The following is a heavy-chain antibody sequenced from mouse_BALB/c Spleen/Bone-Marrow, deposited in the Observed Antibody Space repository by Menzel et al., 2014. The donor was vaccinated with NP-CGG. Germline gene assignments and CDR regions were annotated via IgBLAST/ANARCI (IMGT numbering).Heavy chain of an antibody. CDR2: IDPETGGT. CDR3: TRLDSSGYGAY. CDR1: GYTFTDYE. J-gene: IGHJ3*01. Sequence: VQLVESGAELVRPGASVTLSCKASGYTFTDYEMHWLKQTPVHGLERIGAIDPETGGTAYNQKFKGRATLTTDKSSSTAYMELRSLTSEDSAVYYCTRLDSSGYGAYWGQGTLVTVSA. V-gene: IGHV1-15*01. D-gene: IGHD3-2*01.